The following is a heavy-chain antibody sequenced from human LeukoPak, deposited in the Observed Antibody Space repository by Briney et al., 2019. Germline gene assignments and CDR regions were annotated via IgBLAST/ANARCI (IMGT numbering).Heavy chain of an antibody. Sequence: PSETLSLTCTVSGGSISSGDYYWSWIRQPPGKGLEWIGYIYYSGSTYYNPSLKSRVTISVDTSKNQFSLKLSSVTAADTAVYYCARAVYSGYDFYGMDVWGQGTTVTVSS. V-gene: IGHV4-30-4*01. CDR2: IYYSGST. CDR3: ARAVYSGYDFYGMDV. J-gene: IGHJ6*02. D-gene: IGHD5-12*01. CDR1: GGSISSGDYY.